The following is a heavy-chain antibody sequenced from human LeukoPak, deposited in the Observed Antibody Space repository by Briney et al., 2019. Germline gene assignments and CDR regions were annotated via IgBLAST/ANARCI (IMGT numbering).Heavy chain of an antibody. J-gene: IGHJ4*02. Sequence: VKPSETLSLTCTVSGGSISSYYWSWIRQPPGKGLEWIGYIYYSGSTNYNPSLKSRVTISVDRSKNQFSLKLSSVTAADTAVYYCARGSSDSSGWYDYWGQGTLVTVSS. CDR3: ARGSSDSSGWYDY. CDR2: IYYSGST. V-gene: IGHV4-59*12. CDR1: GGSISSYY. D-gene: IGHD6-19*01.